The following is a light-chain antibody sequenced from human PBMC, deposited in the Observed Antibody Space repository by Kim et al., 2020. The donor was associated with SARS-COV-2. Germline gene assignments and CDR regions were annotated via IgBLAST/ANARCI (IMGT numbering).Light chain of an antibody. Sequence: SYELTQPPSVSVSPGQTASITCSGDKLGDKYACWYQQKPGQSPVLVIYQDTKRPSGIPERFSGSNSGNTATLTISGTQAMAEADYYCQAWDSSTVFGTGT. J-gene: IGLJ1*01. CDR3: QAWDSSTV. V-gene: IGLV3-1*01. CDR2: QDT. CDR1: KLGDKY.